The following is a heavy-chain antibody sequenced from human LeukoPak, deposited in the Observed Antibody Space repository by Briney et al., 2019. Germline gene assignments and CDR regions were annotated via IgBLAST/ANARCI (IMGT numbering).Heavy chain of an antibody. V-gene: IGHV3-23*01. CDR2: IGTNEART. D-gene: IGHD6-19*01. Sequence: GGSLRLSCVASGFTFSRYAMNWVRQTPGKRLEWVSLIGTNEARTHYADSVKGRFTISRDNSKNTLFLQMHSVRAEDTAVYYCAKDLDSTDWYDNADWGQGTLVTVSS. J-gene: IGHJ1*01. CDR1: GFTFSRYA. CDR3: AKDLDSTDWYDNAD.